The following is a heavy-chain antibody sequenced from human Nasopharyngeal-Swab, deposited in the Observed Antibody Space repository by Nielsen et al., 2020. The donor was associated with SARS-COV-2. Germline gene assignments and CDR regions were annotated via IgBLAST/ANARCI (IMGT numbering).Heavy chain of an antibody. CDR1: GGSISSGGYY. Sequence: SCTVSGGSISSGGYYWSWIRQHPGKGLEWIGYIYYSGSTNYNPSLKSRVTISVDTSKNQFSLKLSSVTAADTAVYYCARHAWVYSNYVGYYYYYMDVWGKGTTVTVSS. CDR3: ARHAWVYSNYVGYYYYYMDV. CDR2: IYYSGST. J-gene: IGHJ6*03. V-gene: IGHV4-31*03. D-gene: IGHD4-11*01.